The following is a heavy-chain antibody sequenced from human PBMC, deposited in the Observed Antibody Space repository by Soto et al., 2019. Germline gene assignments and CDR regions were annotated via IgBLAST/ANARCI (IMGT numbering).Heavy chain of an antibody. CDR3: ARGQEGIVATH. Sequence: QVHLQQWGAGLLKPSETLSLTCAVNGGSLTGYYWSWIRQPPGKGLEWIGEIKDGGVTNYSPSLKGSVPMAADTSKNQFSLKLNSVTAADTAVYYCARGQEGIVATHWDQGTLVTVSS. CDR2: IKDGGVT. CDR1: GGSLTGYY. V-gene: IGHV4-34*01. J-gene: IGHJ4*02. D-gene: IGHD5-12*01.